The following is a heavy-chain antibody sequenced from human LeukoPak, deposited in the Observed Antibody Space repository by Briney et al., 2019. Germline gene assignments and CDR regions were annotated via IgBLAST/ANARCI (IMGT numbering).Heavy chain of an antibody. D-gene: IGHD3-10*01. CDR3: ARKITMVRGPLIKGYFDL. V-gene: IGHV3-23*01. J-gene: IGHJ2*01. Sequence: GGSLRLSCSGSGFTFMNYVMAWVRQAPGKGLEWVSSIRLGGGLTHSADPVKGRFIISRDMNTLFLQMNNLSPDDTAMYYCARKITMVRGPLIKGYFDLWGRGTLVSVSS. CDR2: IRLGGGLT. CDR1: GFTFMNYV.